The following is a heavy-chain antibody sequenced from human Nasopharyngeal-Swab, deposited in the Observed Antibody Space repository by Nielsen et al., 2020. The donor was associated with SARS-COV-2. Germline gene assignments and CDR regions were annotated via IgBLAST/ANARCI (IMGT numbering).Heavy chain of an antibody. V-gene: IGHV3-48*01. CDR1: GFTFSSYS. Sequence: GGSLRLSCAASGFTFSSYSMNWVRQAPGKGLEWVSYISSSSSTIYYADSVKGRFTISRDDSKNTLYLQMNSLRAEDTAVYYCAKEVGLLWFGELTYYYYGMDVWGQGTTVTVSS. D-gene: IGHD3-10*01. CDR2: ISSSSSTI. CDR3: AKEVGLLWFGELTYYYYGMDV. J-gene: IGHJ6*02.